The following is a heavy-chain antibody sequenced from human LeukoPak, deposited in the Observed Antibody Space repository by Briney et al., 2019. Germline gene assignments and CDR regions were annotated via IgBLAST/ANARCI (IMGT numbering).Heavy chain of an antibody. J-gene: IGHJ3*02. CDR1: GFTVSSNY. CDR3: AKARGGSRPVDAFDI. D-gene: IGHD2-15*01. Sequence: PGGSLRLSCAASGFTVSSNYMSWVRQAPGKGLEWVSVIYSGGSTYYADSVKGRFTISRDNSKNTLYLQMNSLRAEDTAVYYCAKARGGSRPVDAFDIWGQGTMVTVSS. CDR2: IYSGGST. V-gene: IGHV3-53*01.